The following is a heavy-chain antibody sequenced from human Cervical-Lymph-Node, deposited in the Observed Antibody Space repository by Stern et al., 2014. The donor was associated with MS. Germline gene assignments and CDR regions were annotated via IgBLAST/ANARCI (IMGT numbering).Heavy chain of an antibody. V-gene: IGHV3-74*01. D-gene: IGHD2-15*01. CDR1: GFTFSTYW. CDR3: ARGVMVAATYAFDI. CDR2: VQSDGSST. J-gene: IGHJ3*02. Sequence: EVQLVESGGGLVQPGGSLRLSCATSGFTFSTYWMHWVRQAPGKGLVWVSRVQSDGSSTTYADSVKGRFTISRDNAKNTLYLQMNSLRAEDTAVYYCARGVMVAATYAFDIWGQGTMVTVSS.